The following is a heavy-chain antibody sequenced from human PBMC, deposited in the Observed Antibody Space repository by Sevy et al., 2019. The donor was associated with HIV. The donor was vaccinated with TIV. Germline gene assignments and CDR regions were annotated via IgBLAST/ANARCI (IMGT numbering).Heavy chain of an antibody. CDR1: GDSINLYF. D-gene: IGHD6-6*01. J-gene: IGHJ4*02. CDR3: ARESIGSDGDFDY. Sequence: SETQSLTCTVSGDSINLYFWSWIRQPPGKGLEWIGYIYSSGSTNYNPSLKSRVTISLGTSKNQFSLKLSSVTAADTAVYYCARESIGSDGDFDYWGQGTLVTVSS. V-gene: IGHV4-59*01. CDR2: IYSSGST.